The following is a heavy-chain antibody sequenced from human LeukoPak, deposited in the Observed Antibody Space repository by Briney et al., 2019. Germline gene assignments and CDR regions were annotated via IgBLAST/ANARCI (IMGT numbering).Heavy chain of an antibody. Sequence: SETLSLTCTVSGGSISSYYWSWIRQPPGKGLEWVGHIYYLGSTNYNPSLKSRVTISVDTSKNQFSLKLSSVTAADTAVYYCARGRLGSFRRYFDLWGRGTLVTVSS. CDR2: IYYLGST. CDR1: GGSISSYY. D-gene: IGHD1-26*01. CDR3: ARGRLGSFRRYFDL. V-gene: IGHV4-59*12. J-gene: IGHJ2*01.